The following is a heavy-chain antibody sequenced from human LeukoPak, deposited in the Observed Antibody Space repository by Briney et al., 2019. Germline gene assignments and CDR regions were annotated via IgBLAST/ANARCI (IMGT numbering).Heavy chain of an antibody. CDR3: ARRIRELVRTYYYYGMDV. D-gene: IGHD6-6*01. CDR2: ISSSSSYI. J-gene: IGHJ6*02. CDR1: GFTFSSYS. Sequence: GGSLRLSCAASGFTFSSYSMNWVRQAPGKGLEWVSSISSSSSYIYYADSVKGRFTISRDNAKSSLYLQMNSLRAEDTAVYYCARRIRELVRTYYYYGMDVWGQGTTVTVSS. V-gene: IGHV3-21*01.